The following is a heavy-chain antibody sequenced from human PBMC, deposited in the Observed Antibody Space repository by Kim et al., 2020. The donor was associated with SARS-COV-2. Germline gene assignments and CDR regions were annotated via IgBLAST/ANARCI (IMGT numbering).Heavy chain of an antibody. D-gene: IGHD6-19*01. V-gene: IGHV4-4*07. CDR3: ARGGRGWNYYFDY. Sequence: TPSLQSRVTMAVETPKHQFSLKLSSVTAADTAMYYCARGGRGWNYYFDYWGEGTLVTVSS. J-gene: IGHJ4*02.